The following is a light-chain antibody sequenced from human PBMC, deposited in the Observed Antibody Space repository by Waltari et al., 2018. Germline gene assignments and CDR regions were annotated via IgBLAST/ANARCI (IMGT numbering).Light chain of an antibody. CDR2: GAS. J-gene: IGKJ4*01. CDR3: QQYNNWPPRAT. CDR1: QSVSSN. V-gene: IGKV3D-15*01. Sequence: EIVMTQSPATLSVSPGERATLSCRASQSVSSNLAWYQQKPGQAPRLLMYGASTRATGIPARFSGSGSGTDFTLTISSLQSEDFALYYCQQYNNWPPRATFGGGTKVELK.